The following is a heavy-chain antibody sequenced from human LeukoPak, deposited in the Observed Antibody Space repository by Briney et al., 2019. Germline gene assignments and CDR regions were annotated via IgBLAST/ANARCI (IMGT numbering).Heavy chain of an antibody. CDR1: GYPFTGYY. Sequence: ASVKVSCKASGYPFTGYYMHWVRQAPGQGLEWMGWINPNSGDTNYAQKFQGRVTMTRDTSISTAYMELSRLRSGDTAVYYCAREYYYDTSGYYSYHLDYWGQGTLVTVSS. CDR3: AREYYYDTSGYYSYHLDY. D-gene: IGHD3-22*01. V-gene: IGHV1-2*02. J-gene: IGHJ4*02. CDR2: INPNSGDT.